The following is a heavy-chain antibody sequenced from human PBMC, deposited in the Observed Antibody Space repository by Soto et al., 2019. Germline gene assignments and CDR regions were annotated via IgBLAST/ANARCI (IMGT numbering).Heavy chain of an antibody. Sequence: ASVKVSCKASGYTFTGYYMHWVRQAPGQRLEWLGWINPNSGGTNYAQKFQGRVTMTRDTSISTAYMELSSLRSDDTAIYYCTRRENDYWGQGTLVTVSS. V-gene: IGHV1-2*02. J-gene: IGHJ4*02. CDR1: GYTFTGYY. CDR2: INPNSGGT. CDR3: TRRENDY.